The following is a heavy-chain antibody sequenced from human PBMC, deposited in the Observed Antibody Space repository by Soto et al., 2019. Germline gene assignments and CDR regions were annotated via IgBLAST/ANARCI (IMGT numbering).Heavy chain of an antibody. V-gene: IGHV4-4*02. J-gene: IGHJ5*02. Sequence: PWETLSLTCAVSGGSISSSNWWSWGRQPPGKGLEWIGEIYHSGSTNYNPSLKSRVTISVDKSKNQFSLKLSSVTAADTAVYSCAISIAVDQYNWFDPWGQGTLVTVSS. CDR3: AISIAVDQYNWFDP. CDR1: GGSISSSNW. D-gene: IGHD6-19*01. CDR2: IYHSGST.